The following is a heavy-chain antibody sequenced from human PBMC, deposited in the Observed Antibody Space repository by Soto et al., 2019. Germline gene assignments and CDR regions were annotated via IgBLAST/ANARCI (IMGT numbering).Heavy chain of an antibody. Sequence: QVQLQESGPGLVKPSETLSLTCTVSGDSISSSRYYWGWIRQPPGKGLEWIGTINHSGSTSYSSPKSRVSITFNEYKTKSAPMQISGTTADAAADYCARCSYSCGWSDRWGQGTLVAVSS. J-gene: IGHJ5*02. D-gene: IGHD6-19*01. CDR3: ARCSYSCGWSDR. CDR2: INHSGST. V-gene: IGHV4-39*01. CDR1: GDSISSSRYY.